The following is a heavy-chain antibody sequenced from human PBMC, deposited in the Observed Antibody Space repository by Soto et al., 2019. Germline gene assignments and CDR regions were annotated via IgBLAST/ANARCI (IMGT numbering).Heavy chain of an antibody. D-gene: IGHD3-9*01. J-gene: IGHJ4*02. CDR3: ATGVAKVLRYFDWHY. V-gene: IGHV1-24*01. CDR1: GYTLTELS. Sequence: GASVKVSCKVSGYTLTELSMHWVRQAPGKGLEWMGGFDPEDGETIYAQKFQGRVTMTEDTSTDTAYMELSSLRSEDTAVYYCATGVAKVLRYFDWHYWGQGTLVTVSS. CDR2: FDPEDGET.